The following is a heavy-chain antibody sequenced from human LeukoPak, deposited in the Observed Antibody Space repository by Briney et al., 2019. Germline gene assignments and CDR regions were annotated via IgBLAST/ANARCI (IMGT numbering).Heavy chain of an antibody. Sequence: PGGSLRLSCVASGFTFSSYGMHWVRQAPGKGLEWVAFIRYDGSNKYYADSVKGRFTISRDNSKNTLYLQMNSLRAEDTAVYYCVSGYDFYWGQGTLVTVSS. J-gene: IGHJ4*02. V-gene: IGHV3-30*02. D-gene: IGHD5-12*01. CDR1: GFTFSSYG. CDR3: VSGYDFY. CDR2: IRYDGSNK.